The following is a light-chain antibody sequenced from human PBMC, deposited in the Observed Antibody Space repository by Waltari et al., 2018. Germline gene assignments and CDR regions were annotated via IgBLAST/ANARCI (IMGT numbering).Light chain of an antibody. Sequence: DIVMTQSPDSLAVSLGERATINGKASQSVLYSPDNKNFLAWYQQKPGQPPKLLIYWASTRESGVPDRFSGSGSGTDFTLTISSLQAEDVAVYYCQQYYSTPWTFAQGTKVEIK. CDR1: QSVLYSPDNKNF. CDR3: QQYYSTPWT. CDR2: WAS. J-gene: IGKJ1*01. V-gene: IGKV4-1*01.